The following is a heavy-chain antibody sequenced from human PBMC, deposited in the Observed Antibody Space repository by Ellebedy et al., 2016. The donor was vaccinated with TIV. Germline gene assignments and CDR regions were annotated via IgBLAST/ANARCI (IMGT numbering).Heavy chain of an antibody. V-gene: IGHV3-74*01. J-gene: IGHJ3*02. D-gene: IGHD2-15*01. CDR2: IGSDGFGP. CDR3: ARVYCSGATCPAAFDI. CDR1: GFTFSSYG. Sequence: PGGSLRLSCAASGFTFSSYGMHWVRQVPEEGLVWLSRIGSDGFGPSNADSVKGRFPISSDNAKNTLFLQMNSLGAEDTALYYCARVYCSGATCPAAFDIWGQGTMVTVSS.